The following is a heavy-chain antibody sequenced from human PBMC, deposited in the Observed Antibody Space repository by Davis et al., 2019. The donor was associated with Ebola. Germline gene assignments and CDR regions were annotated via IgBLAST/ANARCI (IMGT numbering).Heavy chain of an antibody. J-gene: IGHJ4*02. D-gene: IGHD5-18*01. CDR2: ISGSSGTI. CDR3: ARETSMVVD. CDR1: GFPFRDYY. Sequence: GESLKTSCAASGFPFRDYYMSWIRQAPGKGLEWLSYISGSSGTIEYADSVKGRFTISRDNAKNLLYLQMNSLRAEDTAVYYCARETSMVVDWGQGTLVTVSS. V-gene: IGHV3-11*01.